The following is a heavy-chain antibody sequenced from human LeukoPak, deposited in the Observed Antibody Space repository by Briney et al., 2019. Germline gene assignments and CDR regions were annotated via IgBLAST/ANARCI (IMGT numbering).Heavy chain of an antibody. CDR1: GFSLSTSGMC. J-gene: IGHJ4*02. V-gene: IGHV2-70*11. CDR3: ARICSPRFGDFVDY. D-gene: IGHD3-10*01. CDR2: IDWDDDK. Sequence: SGPALVKPTQTRTLTCTFSGFSLSTSGMCVSWIRQPPGKALEWLARIDWDDDKYYSTSLKTRLTISKDTSKNQVVLTMTNMDPVDTATYYCARICSPRFGDFVDYWGQGTLVTVSS.